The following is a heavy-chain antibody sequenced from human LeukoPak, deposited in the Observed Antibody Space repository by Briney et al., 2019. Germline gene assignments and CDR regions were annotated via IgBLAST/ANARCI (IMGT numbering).Heavy chain of an antibody. J-gene: IGHJ4*02. Sequence: GGSLRLSCAASGFTVSSNYMSWVRQAPGKGLEWVSVIYSGGSTYYADSVKGRFTISRDNSKNTLYLQMNSPRAEDTAVYYCARDRPYKGFDYWGQGTLVTVSS. CDR3: ARDRPYKGFDY. V-gene: IGHV3-53*01. D-gene: IGHD5-24*01. CDR1: GFTVSSNY. CDR2: IYSGGST.